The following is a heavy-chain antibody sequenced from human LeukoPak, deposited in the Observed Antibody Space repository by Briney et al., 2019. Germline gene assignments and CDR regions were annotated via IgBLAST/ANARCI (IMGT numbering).Heavy chain of an antibody. J-gene: IGHJ6*04. CDR3: ARGRRGYSSPQVMDV. Sequence: SVKVSCKASGGTFSSYAISWVRQAPGQGLEWMGGIIPIFGTANYAQKFQGRVTITTDESTSTAYMELSSLRSEDTAVYYCARGRRGYSSPQVMDVWGKGTTVTVSS. CDR1: GGTFSSYA. CDR2: IIPIFGTA. V-gene: IGHV1-69*05. D-gene: IGHD6-13*01.